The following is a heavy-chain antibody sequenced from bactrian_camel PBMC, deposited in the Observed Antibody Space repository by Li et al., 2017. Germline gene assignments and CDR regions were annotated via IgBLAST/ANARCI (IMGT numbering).Heavy chain of an antibody. CDR2: SLSGGGNE. J-gene: IGHJ7*01. V-gene: IGHV3S40*01. D-gene: IGHD2*01. CDR1: GYPGSRYC. Sequence: VQLVESGGGSVQSGGSLTLSCAYVGYPGSRYCVGWFRQAPGQEREAVAQSLSGGGNEKYADSVKGRFTISEDNAENGVSLQMNNLKPEDTGMYYCVADQVDCESAWQYGMDHWGKGTQVTVS.